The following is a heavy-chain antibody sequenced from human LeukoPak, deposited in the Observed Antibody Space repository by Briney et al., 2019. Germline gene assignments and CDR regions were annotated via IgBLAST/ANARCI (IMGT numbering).Heavy chain of an antibody. V-gene: IGHV3-48*03. Sequence: GGSLRLSCAASGFTFSSYEMNWVRQAPGRGLEWVSSIRPSGDNTYYGDSVKGRFTISRDNSKNSLYLQMNSLRAEDTAVYYCAELGITMIGGVWGKGTTVTISS. CDR2: IRPSGDNT. CDR1: GFTFSSYE. J-gene: IGHJ6*04. CDR3: AELGITMIGGV. D-gene: IGHD3-10*02.